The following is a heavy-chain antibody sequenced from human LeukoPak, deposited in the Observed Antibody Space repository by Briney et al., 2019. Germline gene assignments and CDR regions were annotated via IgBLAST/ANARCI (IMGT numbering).Heavy chain of an antibody. CDR2: IDNSGST. V-gene: IGHV4-59*01. J-gene: IGHJ4*02. CDR3: AADYGDPDTLDY. CDR1: GGSISSYY. D-gene: IGHD4-17*01. Sequence: SETLSLTCTVSGGSISSYYWSWIRQPPGKGLEWIGYIDNSGSTNYNPSLKSRVTISADTSKSQFSLKLSSVTAADTAVYYCAADYGDPDTLDYWGQGTQVTVSS.